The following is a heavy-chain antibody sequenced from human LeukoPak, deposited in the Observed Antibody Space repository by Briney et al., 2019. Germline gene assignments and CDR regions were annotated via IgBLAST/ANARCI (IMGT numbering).Heavy chain of an antibody. CDR3: ARRGPSGRSLDY. CDR1: GGSISSSGYY. V-gene: IGHV4-39*01. D-gene: IGHD1-26*01. Sequence: SETLSLTCNVSGGSISSSGYYWGWIRQPPGKGLEWIGSMYYGGSTYYNPSPKSRVTISVDTSKNQFSLKLSSVTAADTAVYYCARRGPSGRSLDYWGQGTLVTVSS. CDR2: MYYGGST. J-gene: IGHJ4*02.